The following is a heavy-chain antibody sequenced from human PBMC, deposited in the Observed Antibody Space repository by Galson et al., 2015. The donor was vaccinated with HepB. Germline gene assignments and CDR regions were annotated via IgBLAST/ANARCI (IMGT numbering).Heavy chain of an antibody. CDR1: GFSLSTRGVG. CDR2: IYWDDDK. Sequence: PALVKPTQTLTLTCTFSGFSLSTRGVGVGWIRQPPGTALEGLALIYWDDDKRYSPSLKSRLAITKDTSKNQVVLTMTNMDPVDTATSYCAHRRQDSSGWYRGYDAFDIWGHGTMVTVSS. D-gene: IGHD6-19*01. V-gene: IGHV2-5*02. CDR3: AHRRQDSSGWYRGYDAFDI. J-gene: IGHJ3*02.